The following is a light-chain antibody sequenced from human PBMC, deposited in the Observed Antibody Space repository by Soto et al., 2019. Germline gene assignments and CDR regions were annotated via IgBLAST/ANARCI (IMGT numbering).Light chain of an antibody. CDR2: GVS. V-gene: IGKV3-20*01. CDR3: GQFVSSPPRT. CDR1: QSVGDTF. J-gene: IGKJ1*01. Sequence: IVLTQSPGTLSLSPGEKATLSCRASQSVGDTFLSWYQQKPGLAPRLLIYGVSNRATGIPDRFSGSGSGTDFILTISRLEPEDFALYYCGQFVSSPPRTFGQGTKVDI.